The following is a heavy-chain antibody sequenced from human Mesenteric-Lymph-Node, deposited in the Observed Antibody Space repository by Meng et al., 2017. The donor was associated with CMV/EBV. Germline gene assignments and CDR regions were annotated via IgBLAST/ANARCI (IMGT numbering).Heavy chain of an antibody. D-gene: IGHD2-8*01. V-gene: IGHV3-23*01. CDR1: GFTFSSYA. Sequence: GGSLRLSCAASGFTFSSYAMTWARQVPGKGLEWVSTISGGGGSIYYADSVKGRFTISRDNAKNSLYLQMNSLRAEDTAVYYCAKAGNDRQYYYYGMDVWGQGTTVTVSS. J-gene: IGHJ6*02. CDR2: ISGGGGSI. CDR3: AKAGNDRQYYYYGMDV.